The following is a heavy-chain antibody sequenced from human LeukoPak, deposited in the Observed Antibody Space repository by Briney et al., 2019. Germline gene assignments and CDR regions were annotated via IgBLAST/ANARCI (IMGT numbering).Heavy chain of an antibody. J-gene: IGHJ5*02. D-gene: IGHD2-21*02. Sequence: GASVKVSCKASGYTFTRYYMNWVRQAPGQGLEWMGIINPSGGSTSYAQKFQGRVSMTRDTSTSTVYMELSSLRSEDTAVYYCARGPPWGDSLTASFDPWGQGTLVTVSS. CDR3: ARGPPWGDSLTASFDP. V-gene: IGHV1-46*01. CDR1: GYTFTRYY. CDR2: INPSGGST.